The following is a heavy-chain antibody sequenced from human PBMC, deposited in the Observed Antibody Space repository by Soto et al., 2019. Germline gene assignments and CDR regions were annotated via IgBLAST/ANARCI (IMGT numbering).Heavy chain of an antibody. V-gene: IGHV2-5*02. Sequence: QITLKESGPTLVKPTQTLTLTCTFSGFSLTTSGVGVGWIRQPPGKALEWLALIYWDDDKRYSPSLTSRLTLTEETSKNQVVITMTNIDPLDKATYYCALRTGGYYFQHWGQGNLVTVSS. J-gene: IGHJ1*01. CDR1: GFSLTTSGVG. CDR3: ALRTGGYYFQH. D-gene: IGHD3-10*01. CDR2: IYWDDDK.